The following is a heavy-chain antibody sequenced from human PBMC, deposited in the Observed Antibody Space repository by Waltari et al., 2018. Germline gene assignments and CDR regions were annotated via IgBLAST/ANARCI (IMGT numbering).Heavy chain of an antibody. J-gene: IGHJ6*03. CDR1: GFTFSSYS. CDR2: ISSSSSTI. D-gene: IGHD2-2*01. Sequence: EVQLVESGGGLVQPGGSLRLSCAASGFTFSSYSMNWVRQAPGKGLEWVSYISSSSSTIYYADSVKGRFTIYRDNAKNSLYLQMNSLRAEDTAVYYCARGDCSSTSCPDYYYYYMDVWGKGTTVTVSS. V-gene: IGHV3-48*04. CDR3: ARGDCSSTSCPDYYYYYMDV.